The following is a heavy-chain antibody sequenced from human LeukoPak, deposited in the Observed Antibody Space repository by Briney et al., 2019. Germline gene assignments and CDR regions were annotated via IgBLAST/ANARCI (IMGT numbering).Heavy chain of an antibody. V-gene: IGHV3-30*02. J-gene: IGHJ5*02. CDR2: IRYDGNNK. CDR3: AKDSGYCSSNSCYFPLS. CDR1: GFTFSSYG. D-gene: IGHD2-2*01. Sequence: GVSVRLSCAASGFTFSSYGMHWVRQAPGKGREWVACIRYDGNNKYYADSVKGRFAISRDNSKNTLYLQMNSLSAEETAIYYCAKDSGYCSSNSCYFPLSWGQGTLLSVSP.